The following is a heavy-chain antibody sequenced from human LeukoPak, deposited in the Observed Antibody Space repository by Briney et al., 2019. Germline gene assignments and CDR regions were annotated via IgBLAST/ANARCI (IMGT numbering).Heavy chain of an antibody. D-gene: IGHD5-12*01. CDR3: AKDSKVAYYFDY. V-gene: IGHV3-23*01. Sequence: GGPLRLSCAASGFTFSSYAMSWVRQAPGKGLEWVSAISGSGGSTYYADSVKGRFTISRDNSKNTLYLQMNSLRAEDTAVYYCAKDSKVAYYFDYWGQGTLVTVSS. J-gene: IGHJ4*02. CDR2: ISGSGGST. CDR1: GFTFSSYA.